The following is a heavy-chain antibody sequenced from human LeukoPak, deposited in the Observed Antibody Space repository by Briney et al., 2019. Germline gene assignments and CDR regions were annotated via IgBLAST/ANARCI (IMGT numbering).Heavy chain of an antibody. J-gene: IGHJ3*02. CDR3: VSDRETQEQI. CDR2: ISYNGDST. V-gene: IGHV3-64D*09. Sequence: GGSLRLSCSGAGFTFSRHNMHWVRQAPGKGLEYVSAISYNGDSTYYVDSVKGRFTISRDNSKNTLDLQMSSLRPEDTAVYYCVSDRETQEQIWGPGTLVTVSS. CDR1: GFTFSRHN. D-gene: IGHD1-26*01.